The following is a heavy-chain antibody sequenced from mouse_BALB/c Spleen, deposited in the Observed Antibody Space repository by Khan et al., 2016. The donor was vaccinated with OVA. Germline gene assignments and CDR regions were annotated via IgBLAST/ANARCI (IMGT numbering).Heavy chain of an antibody. CDR1: GYTFSNYW. J-gene: IGHJ2*01. V-gene: IGHV1-7*01. CDR2: INPSSGHT. Sequence: VQLQESGAELAKPGASVKMSCKASGYTFSNYWIHWVKQRLGQGLEWIGYINPSSGHTYYNQTFNDKATLTTDKSSSTAYMQLSSLTSEDSAVYYCARDRIDYWGQGTTLTVSS. CDR3: ARDRIDY.